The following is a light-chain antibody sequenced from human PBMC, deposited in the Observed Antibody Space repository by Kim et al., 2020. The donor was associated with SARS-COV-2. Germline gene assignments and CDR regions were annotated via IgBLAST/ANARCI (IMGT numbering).Light chain of an antibody. CDR2: DAS. V-gene: IGKV1-16*01. CDR1: HCIRKY. Sequence: ASVGDSVTLTCRASHCIRKYLAWLQQKPGKAPTSLLYDASNLQAGVPSRFSGSGSGTDFTLTISSLQPEDFATYYCQQYDGYPISFGQGTRLEIK. CDR3: QQYDGYPIS. J-gene: IGKJ5*01.